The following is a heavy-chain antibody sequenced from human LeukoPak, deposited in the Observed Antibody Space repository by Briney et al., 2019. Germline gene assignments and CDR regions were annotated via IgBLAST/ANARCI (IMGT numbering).Heavy chain of an antibody. V-gene: IGHV3-23*01. CDR1: GFTFSSYT. Sequence: PGGSLRLSCAASGFTFSSYTMHWVRQAPGKGLEGVSSIPGGDGNTYYADSVKGRFTISRDTSKDTLYLQLTSLRAEDTAVYYCVNAQVVGAFSPFSCWGPGTLVAVSS. CDR2: IPGGDGNT. J-gene: IGHJ4*02. CDR3: VNAQVVGAFSPFSC. D-gene: IGHD2/OR15-2a*01.